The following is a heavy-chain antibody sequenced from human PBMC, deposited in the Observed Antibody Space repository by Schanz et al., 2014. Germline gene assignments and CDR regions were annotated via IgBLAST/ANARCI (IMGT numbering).Heavy chain of an antibody. V-gene: IGHV1-8*01. Sequence: QVQLVQSGAEVKKPGASVKVSCKASGYNITSNDVTWVRQATGQGLEWMGWMNPNSGNTGYAQKFQGRVPMTRNTSISTAYMELSSVRSEDTAVYYCASSGAGYSSSWDFDYWGQGTLVTVSS. J-gene: IGHJ4*02. CDR2: MNPNSGNT. CDR3: ASSGAGYSSSWDFDY. D-gene: IGHD6-13*01. CDR1: GYNITSND.